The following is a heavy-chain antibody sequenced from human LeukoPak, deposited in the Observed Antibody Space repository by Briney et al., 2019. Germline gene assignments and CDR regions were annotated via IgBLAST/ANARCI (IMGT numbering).Heavy chain of an antibody. CDR1: GGSISSYY. J-gene: IGHJ2*01. V-gene: IGHV4-4*07. CDR3: ARVERDRLRPSYFDL. CDR2: IYTSGST. Sequence: SETLSLTCTVSGGSISSYYWSWIRQPAGKGLEWIGRIYTSGSTNYHPSLKSRVTMSVDTSKNQFSLKLSSVAAADTAVYYCARVERDRLRPSYFDLWGRGTLVTVSS. D-gene: IGHD4-17*01.